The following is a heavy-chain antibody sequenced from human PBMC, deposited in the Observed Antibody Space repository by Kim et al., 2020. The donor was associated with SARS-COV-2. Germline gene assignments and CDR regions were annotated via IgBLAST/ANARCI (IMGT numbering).Heavy chain of an antibody. CDR2: INEDGTII. CDR1: GFTLSNYW. J-gene: IGHJ4*02. Sequence: GGSLRFSCAASGFTLSNYWIHWVRLVPGKGPVWVSRINEDGTIINYAESVRGRFTISRDIAKNTAYLQMNSLRVEDTAVYHCARDLFGGFDYWGQGTPVT. CDR3: ARDLFGGFDY. D-gene: IGHD3-10*01. V-gene: IGHV3-74*01.